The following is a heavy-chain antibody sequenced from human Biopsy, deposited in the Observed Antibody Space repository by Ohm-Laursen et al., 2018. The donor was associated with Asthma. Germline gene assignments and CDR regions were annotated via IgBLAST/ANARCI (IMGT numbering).Heavy chain of an antibody. CDR1: GFTFGNYA. CDR3: AKDRFDGSVTSHYYYYGIDV. Sequence: SLRLSCAASGFTFGNYAMYWVRQAPGKGPEWVALISYDGREKGYVDSVKGRFTISRDNFRNTLYVEMSSLRPEDSATYYCAKDRFDGSVTSHYYYYGIDVWGQGTAVTVSS. D-gene: IGHD3-10*01. V-gene: IGHV3-30*18. J-gene: IGHJ6*02. CDR2: ISYDGREK.